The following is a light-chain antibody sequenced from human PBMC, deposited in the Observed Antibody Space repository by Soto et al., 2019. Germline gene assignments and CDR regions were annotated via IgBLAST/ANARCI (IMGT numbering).Light chain of an antibody. J-gene: IGLJ2*01. V-gene: IGLV2-14*01. CDR2: DVS. CDR1: SRDVGGYNY. CDR3: SSYTSSSTLVV. Sequence: QSALTQPASVSGSPGQSITISGTGTSRDVGGYNYVSWYQQHPGKAPKLMIYDVSNRPSGVSNRFSGSKSGNTASLTISGLQAEDEADYDCSSYTSSSTLVVFGGGTHLTVL.